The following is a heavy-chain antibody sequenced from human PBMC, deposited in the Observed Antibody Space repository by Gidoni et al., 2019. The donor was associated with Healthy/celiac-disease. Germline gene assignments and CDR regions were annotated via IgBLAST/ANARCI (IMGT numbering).Heavy chain of an antibody. Sequence: QVQLQESGPGLVKPSETLSLTCTVSGGSVSSGSYYWSWIRQPPGKGLEWIGYIYYSGSTNYNPSLKSRVTISVDTSKNQFSLKLSSVTAADTAVYYCARRTRNFAFDIWGQGTMVTVSS. CDR3: ARRTRNFAFDI. CDR2: IYYSGST. J-gene: IGHJ3*02. CDR1: GGSVSSGSYY. V-gene: IGHV4-61*01. D-gene: IGHD1-7*01.